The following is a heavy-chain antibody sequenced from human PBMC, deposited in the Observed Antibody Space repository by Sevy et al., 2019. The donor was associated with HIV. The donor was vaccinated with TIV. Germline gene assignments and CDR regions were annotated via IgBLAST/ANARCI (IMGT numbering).Heavy chain of an antibody. J-gene: IGHJ6*02. CDR3: LKGHADCSGGTCYTAHYYYDMDV. D-gene: IGHD2-15*01. CDR1: GFAFSDYA. V-gene: IGHV3-30*18. CDR2: ISYAGDNK. Sequence: GGSLRLSCAASGFAFSDYAMHWVRQAPGKGLEWVAAISYAGDNKYFADSVKGRFTVSKDNSKNTLYLEMNSLRAGDTAGYYCLKGHADCSGGTCYTAHYYYDMDVWGRGATVTVS.